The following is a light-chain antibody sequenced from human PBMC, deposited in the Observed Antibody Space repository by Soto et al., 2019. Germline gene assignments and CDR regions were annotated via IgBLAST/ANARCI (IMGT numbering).Light chain of an antibody. CDR3: QQRSNFIFN. Sequence: EIVLTQSPATLSLSPGERATLSCRASQSVSSDLAWYQQKPGQAPRLLIYDASNRATGIPARFSGSGSGTYFTLTISRLEPEDFAVYYCQQRSNFIFNFGPGNKVDNK. CDR2: DAS. CDR1: QSVSSD. V-gene: IGKV3-11*01. J-gene: IGKJ3*01.